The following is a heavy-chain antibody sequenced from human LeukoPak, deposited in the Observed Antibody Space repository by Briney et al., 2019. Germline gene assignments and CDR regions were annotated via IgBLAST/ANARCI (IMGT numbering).Heavy chain of an antibody. CDR1: GFTFSSYT. CDR3: ARGPQLHDAFDI. D-gene: IGHD1-26*01. J-gene: IGHJ3*02. Sequence: GGSLRLSCATSGFTFSSYTMNWVRQAPGKGLEWVSSISSSSTYIYYAESVKGRFTISRDDARNSLYLQMNSLRAEDTAVYYCARGPQLHDAFDIWGQGTMVTVSS. CDR2: ISSSSTYI. V-gene: IGHV3-21*01.